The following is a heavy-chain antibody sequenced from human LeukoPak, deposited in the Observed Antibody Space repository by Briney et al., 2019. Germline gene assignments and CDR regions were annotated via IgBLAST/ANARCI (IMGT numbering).Heavy chain of an antibody. J-gene: IGHJ5*02. V-gene: IGHV3-23*01. Sequence: PGGSLRLSCAASGFTFSSYAMSWVRQAPGKGLEWVSAISGSGGSTYYADSVKGRFTISRDNSKNTLYLQMNSLRAEDTAVYYCAKDQYRGKYSSSWPFSSWGQRTLVTVSS. CDR3: AKDQYRGKYSSSWPFSS. D-gene: IGHD6-13*01. CDR1: GFTFSSYA. CDR2: ISGSGGST.